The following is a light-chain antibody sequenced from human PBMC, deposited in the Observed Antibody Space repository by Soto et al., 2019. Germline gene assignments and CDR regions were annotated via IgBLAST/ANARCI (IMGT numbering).Light chain of an antibody. J-gene: IGLJ2*01. Sequence: HSALTQPASVSGSPGESIAIPCSGTSSDVGRYNYVSWYQQHPGKAPKLLIYEVSNRPSGVSNRLSGSKSGNTASLTISGLQAEDEADYYCTSYTRNSTVAIGGGTKVTVL. V-gene: IGLV2-14*01. CDR2: EVS. CDR1: SSDVGRYNY. CDR3: TSYTRNSTVA.